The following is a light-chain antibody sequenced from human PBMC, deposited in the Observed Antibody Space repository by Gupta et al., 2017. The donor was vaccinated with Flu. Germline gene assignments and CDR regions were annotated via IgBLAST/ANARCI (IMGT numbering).Light chain of an antibody. CDR2: DVT. V-gene: IGLV2-11*01. Sequence: SALTQSRSVVGSPGQPVTIYCTGTSSDVGGYNYVSWYQQHPGKAPKLIIYDVTKRPSGVPGLFSGSKSGNTASLTISGLQTDDDADYYCCSYAGTYTFVVFGGGTTLTVL. J-gene: IGLJ2*01. CDR1: SSDVGGYNY. CDR3: CSYAGTYTFVV.